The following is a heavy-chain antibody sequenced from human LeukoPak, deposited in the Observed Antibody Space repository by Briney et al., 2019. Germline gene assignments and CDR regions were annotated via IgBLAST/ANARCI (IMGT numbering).Heavy chain of an antibody. Sequence: GESLKISCKGSGYSFTSYWIGWVRQMPGKGLEWMGIIYPGDSDTIYSPSFQGQVTISADKSISTAYLQWSSLKASDTVMYYCARQSGDSSSPFDIWGQGTMVTVSS. V-gene: IGHV5-51*01. D-gene: IGHD6-13*01. CDR2: IYPGDSDT. CDR3: ARQSGDSSSPFDI. J-gene: IGHJ3*02. CDR1: GYSFTSYW.